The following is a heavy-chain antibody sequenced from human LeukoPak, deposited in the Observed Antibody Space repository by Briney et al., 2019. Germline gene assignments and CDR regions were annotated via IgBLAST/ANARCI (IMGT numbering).Heavy chain of an antibody. Sequence: SETLSLTCTVSGGSISSSYLSWIRQPPGKGLEWIGYIYYTGSSNYNPSLKSRVTILADTSKNQFSLKLSSVTAADTAVYYCAGGLRLEYLYDYWGQGTLVTVAS. J-gene: IGHJ4*02. V-gene: IGHV4-59*01. D-gene: IGHD5-12*01. CDR1: GGSISSSY. CDR3: AGGLRLEYLYDY. CDR2: IYYTGSS.